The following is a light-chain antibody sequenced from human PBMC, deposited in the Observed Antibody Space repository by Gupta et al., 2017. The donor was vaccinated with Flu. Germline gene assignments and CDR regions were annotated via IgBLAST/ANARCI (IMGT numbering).Light chain of an antibody. J-gene: IGLJ3*02. V-gene: IGLV3-21*02. Sequence: SYVLTRPPSVSVAPGQTASITCGGNNMGGKSVFWYQQKPGQAPLLVVYEDSDRPSGIPKRFSGSNSGNTATLTTXRXEAGDEXDYYCQVWESSSDHFVFGGGTRLTVL. CDR2: EDS. CDR1: NMGGKS. CDR3: QVWESSSDHFV.